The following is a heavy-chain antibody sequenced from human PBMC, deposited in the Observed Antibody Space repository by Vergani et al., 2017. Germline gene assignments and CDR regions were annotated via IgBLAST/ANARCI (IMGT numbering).Heavy chain of an antibody. V-gene: IGHV4-59*01. J-gene: IGHJ3*01. CDR3: SRNPYCGGDCYSDAFDY. Sequence: QVQLQESGPGLVKASETLSLTCTVSGGSISSYYWSWIRQPPGKGLEWIGYIYYSGSTNYNPSLKSRVTISVDTSKNQFSLKLSSVTAADTAVYYCSRNPYCGGDCYSDAFDYWGQGTMGTVSS. D-gene: IGHD2-21*02. CDR1: GGSISSYY. CDR2: IYYSGST.